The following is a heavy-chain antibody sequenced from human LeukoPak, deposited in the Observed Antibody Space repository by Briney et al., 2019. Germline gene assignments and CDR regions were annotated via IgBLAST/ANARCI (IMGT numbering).Heavy chain of an antibody. Sequence: GGSLRLSCAASGLTFSGYWMSWVRQAPGKGLEWVANIKQDGSERYYVDSVKGRFTISRDNAKNSLYLQMNSLRDEDTAVYYCASGNWNDRAFDIWGQGTMVTVSS. CDR3: ASGNWNDRAFDI. V-gene: IGHV3-7*01. CDR1: GLTFSGYW. D-gene: IGHD1-20*01. J-gene: IGHJ3*02. CDR2: IKQDGSER.